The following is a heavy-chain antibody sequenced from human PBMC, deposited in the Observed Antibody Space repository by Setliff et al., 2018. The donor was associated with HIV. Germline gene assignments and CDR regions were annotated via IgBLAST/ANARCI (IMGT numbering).Heavy chain of an antibody. V-gene: IGHV4-34*01. J-gene: IGHJ6*03. CDR1: GGSFSGYY. CDR3: ARGRWFGEGPTNYYYYYMDV. Sequence: PSETLSLTCAVYGGSFSGYYWSWIRQPPGKGLEWIGEINHSGSTNYSPSLKSRVTISVDTSKNQFSLKLSSVTAADTAVYYCARGRWFGEGPTNYYYYYMDVWGKGTTVTVSS. D-gene: IGHD3-10*01. CDR2: INHSGST.